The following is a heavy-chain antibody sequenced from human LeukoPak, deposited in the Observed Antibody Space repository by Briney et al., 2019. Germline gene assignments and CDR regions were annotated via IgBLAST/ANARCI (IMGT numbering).Heavy chain of an antibody. J-gene: IGHJ6*04. D-gene: IGHD3-10*01. CDR3: ASPRITMVRGASGHGMDV. CDR2: ISYDGSNK. V-gene: IGHV3-30*04. CDR1: GFTFSSYA. Sequence: GRSLRLSCAASGFTFSSYAMHWVRQAPGKGLEWVAVISYDGSNKYYADSVKCRFTISRDNSKNTLYLQMNSLRAEDTAVYYCASPRITMVRGASGHGMDVWGKGTTVTVSS.